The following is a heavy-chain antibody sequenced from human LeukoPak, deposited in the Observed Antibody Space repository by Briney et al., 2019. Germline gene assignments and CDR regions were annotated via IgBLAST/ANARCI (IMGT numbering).Heavy chain of an antibody. J-gene: IGHJ4*02. V-gene: IGHV3-48*03. CDR1: GFTFSSYE. CDR2: ISSCGSSK. D-gene: IGHD1-7*01. CDR3: ARDGYWNFHIIPNHFDY. Sequence: PGGSLRLFCAASGFTFSSYEMNWVRQAPGKGLEWVSDISSCGSSKYYADSVKGRFTISRDNAKNSLYLQMNSLRAEDTAVYYCARDGYWNFHIIPNHFDYWGQGTLVTVPS.